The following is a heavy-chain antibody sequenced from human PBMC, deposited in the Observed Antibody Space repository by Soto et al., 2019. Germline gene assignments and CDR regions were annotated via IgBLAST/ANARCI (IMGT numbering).Heavy chain of an antibody. D-gene: IGHD1-7*01. CDR3: VRNSNGVDY. Sequence: EVQLVESGGGLVQPGGSLRLSCAASGFTFSSYWMHWVRQVPGKGLVWVSRISTDGSSTNYADSVKGRFTTSRDNAKNTMYLQMISLRAADTAVYYCVRNSNGVDYWGQGTLVIVSS. CDR2: ISTDGSST. J-gene: IGHJ4*02. V-gene: IGHV3-74*01. CDR1: GFTFSSYW.